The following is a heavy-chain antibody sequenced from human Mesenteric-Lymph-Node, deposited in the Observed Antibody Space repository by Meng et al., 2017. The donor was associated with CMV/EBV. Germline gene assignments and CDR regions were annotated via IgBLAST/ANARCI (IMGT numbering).Heavy chain of an antibody. CDR2: IYSGGST. D-gene: IGHD3-3*01. J-gene: IGHJ6*01. CDR3: AKDRADNYDFWTGLPQDYYAMDV. CDR1: GFTFPSYA. V-gene: IGHV3-23*03. Sequence: GESLTISCAASGFTFPSYAMSWVRQAPGKGLAWVSVIYSGGSTSYADSVKGRFTISRENLRNTVSLQMDSLKAEDTAAYYCAKDRADNYDFWTGLPQDYYAMDVWGQGTTVTVSS.